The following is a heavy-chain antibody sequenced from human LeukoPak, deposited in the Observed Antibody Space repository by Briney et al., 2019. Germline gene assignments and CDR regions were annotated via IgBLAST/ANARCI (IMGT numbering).Heavy chain of an antibody. D-gene: IGHD3-22*01. CDR1: GFTFSSYS. CDR3: ARDPRYYYDSSGSYFDL. J-gene: IGHJ2*01. V-gene: IGHV3-48*01. Sequence: GGSLRLSCAASGFTFSSYSMNWVRQAPGKGLEWVSYISSSSSTIYYADSVKGRFTISRDNAKNSLYLQMNSLRAEDTAVYYCARDPRYYYDSSGSYFDLWGRGTLVTVSS. CDR2: ISSSSSTI.